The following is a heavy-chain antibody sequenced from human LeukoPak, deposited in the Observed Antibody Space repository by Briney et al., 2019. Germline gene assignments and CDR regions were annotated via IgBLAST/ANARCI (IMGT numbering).Heavy chain of an antibody. Sequence: AGGSLRLSCAASGFTFSSYWMSWVRQAPGKWLEWVANIKQDGSEKYYVDSVKGRFTISRDNAKNSLYLQMSSLRAEDTAVYYCARDKLAWSLWFGELSLDYWGQGTLVTVSS. D-gene: IGHD3-10*01. V-gene: IGHV3-7*01. CDR1: GFTFSSYW. CDR3: ARDKLAWSLWFGELSLDY. CDR2: IKQDGSEK. J-gene: IGHJ4*02.